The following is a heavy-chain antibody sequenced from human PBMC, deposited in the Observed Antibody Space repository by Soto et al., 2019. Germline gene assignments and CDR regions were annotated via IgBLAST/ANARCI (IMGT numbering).Heavy chain of an antibody. CDR2: ISAHNDNT. Sequence: QVHLVQSGAEVRKPGDSLKVSCKGSGYTFTSYGIAWVRQAPGQGLEWMGWISAHNDNTNYAQKVQGRVTVTRDTSTSTAYMELRNLRSDDTAVYYCARGRYGDYWGQGALVTVSS. D-gene: IGHD1-1*01. CDR3: ARGRYGDY. CDR1: GYTFTSYG. V-gene: IGHV1-18*01. J-gene: IGHJ4*02.